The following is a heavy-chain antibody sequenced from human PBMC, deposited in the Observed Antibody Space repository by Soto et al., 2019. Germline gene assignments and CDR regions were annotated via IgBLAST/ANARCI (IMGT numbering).Heavy chain of an antibody. CDR1: VFSFIGKEY. J-gene: IGHJ3*02. CDR2: LYDFDGT. D-gene: IGHD3-16*01. Sequence: WLCXRLSGSAGVFSFIGKEYVSCFRQAPGKVRDWVSALYDFDGTYYADSVKGRFTTSADSSKTIVYLQMNGLRPDDTAVYYCASWTLRENDHDIWGPGT. CDR3: ASWTLRENDHDI. V-gene: IGHV3-53*01.